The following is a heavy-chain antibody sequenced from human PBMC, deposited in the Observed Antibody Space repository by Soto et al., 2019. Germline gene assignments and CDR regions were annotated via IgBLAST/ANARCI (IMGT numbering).Heavy chain of an antibody. Sequence: PRLSCAASGFTFSSYGMHWVRQAPGKGLEWVAVISYDGSNKYYADSVKGRFTISRDNSKNTLYLQMNSLRAEDTAVYYCAKDLRIAVSDGDYYYYGMDVWGQGTTVTVSS. D-gene: IGHD6-19*01. CDR2: ISYDGSNK. V-gene: IGHV3-30*18. CDR3: AKDLRIAVSDGDYYYYGMDV. J-gene: IGHJ6*02. CDR1: GFTFSSYG.